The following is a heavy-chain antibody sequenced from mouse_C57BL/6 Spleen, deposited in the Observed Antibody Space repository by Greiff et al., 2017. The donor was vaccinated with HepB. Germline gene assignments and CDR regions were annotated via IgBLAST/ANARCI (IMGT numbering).Heavy chain of an antibody. V-gene: IGHV1-7*01. Sequence: QVQLKESGAELAKPGASVKLSCKASGYTFTSYWMHWVKQRPGQGLEWIGYINPSSGYTKYNQKFKDKATLTADKSSSTAYMQLSSLTYEDSAVYYCARGTMVTTDAMDYWGQGTSVTVSS. CDR3: ARGTMVTTDAMDY. J-gene: IGHJ4*01. CDR2: INPSSGYT. CDR1: GYTFTSYW. D-gene: IGHD2-2*01.